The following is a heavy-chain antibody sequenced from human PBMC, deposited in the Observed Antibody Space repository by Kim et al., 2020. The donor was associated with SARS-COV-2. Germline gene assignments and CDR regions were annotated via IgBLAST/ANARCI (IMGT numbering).Heavy chain of an antibody. CDR3: ARGLGVQAAMPYYYGMDV. V-gene: IGHV3-20*01. CDR1: GFTFDDYG. D-gene: IGHD2-2*01. J-gene: IGHJ6*02. Sequence: GGSLRLSCAASGFTFDDYGMSWVRQAPGKGLEWVSGINWNGGSTGYADSVKGRFTISRDNAKNSLYLQMNSLRAEDTALYHCARGLGVQAAMPYYYGMDVWGQGTTVTVSS. CDR2: INWNGGST.